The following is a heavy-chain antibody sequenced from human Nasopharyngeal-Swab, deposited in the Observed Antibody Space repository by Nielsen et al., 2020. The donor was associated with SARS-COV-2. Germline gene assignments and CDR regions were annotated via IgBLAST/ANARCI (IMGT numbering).Heavy chain of an antibody. J-gene: IGHJ3*02. CDR2: IIPIFGTA. D-gene: IGHD3-3*01. CDR1: GGTFSSYA. Sequence: SVKVSCKASGGTFSSYAISWVRQAPGQGLVWMGGIIPIFGTANYAQKFQGRVTITADESTSTAYMELSSLRSEDTAVYYCARDRLTYYDFWSGRGAFDIWGQGTMVTVSS. CDR3: ARDRLTYYDFWSGRGAFDI. V-gene: IGHV1-69*13.